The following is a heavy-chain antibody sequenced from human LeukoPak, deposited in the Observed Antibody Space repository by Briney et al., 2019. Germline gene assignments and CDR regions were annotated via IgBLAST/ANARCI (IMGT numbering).Heavy chain of an antibody. V-gene: IGHV3-23*01. CDR2: ISGSGGST. Sequence: PGGSLRLSCAASGFTFGNYAMSWVRQAPGKGLEWVSDISGSGGSTYYADSVKGRFTISRDNSKNTLYLQMNSLRAEDTAVYYCARDHLSDGSGSYHYYDSSGYFDYWGQGTLVTVSS. CDR1: GFTFGNYA. CDR3: ARDHLSDGSGSYHYYDSSGYFDY. J-gene: IGHJ4*02. D-gene: IGHD3-22*01.